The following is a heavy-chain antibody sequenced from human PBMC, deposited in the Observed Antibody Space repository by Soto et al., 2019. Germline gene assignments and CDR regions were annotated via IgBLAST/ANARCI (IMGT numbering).Heavy chain of an antibody. CDR3: MNYKSGWEY. D-gene: IGHD6-19*01. CDR2: ISYSGST. Sequence: QLQLQESGPGLVQPSETLSLTCTVSGVSISSRDYYWGWIRQPPGKGLEWIGMISYSGSTYYSPSLKSRATISADTSNNQLSLRLSSVTAADTAVFHCMNYKSGWEYWGQGTVVTVSS. CDR1: GVSISSRDYY. V-gene: IGHV4-39*01. J-gene: IGHJ4*02.